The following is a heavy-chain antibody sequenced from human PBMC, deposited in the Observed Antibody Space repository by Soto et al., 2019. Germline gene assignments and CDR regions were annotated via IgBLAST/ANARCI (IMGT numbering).Heavy chain of an antibody. V-gene: IGHV1-18*01. D-gene: IGHD3-10*01. CDR3: AGSGTFGYYYSGLDV. J-gene: IGHJ6*02. CDR2: ISAYNGDT. CDR1: GDTLTSYG. Sequence: VSAKLSSEDCGDTLTSYGINWVRQAPGQGLEWVGWISAYNGDTHFAQKLQDRVTLTTDTSTNAAYMDLSNLRSDDTAVYYCAGSGTFGYYYSGLDVWGQGTTVTVSS.